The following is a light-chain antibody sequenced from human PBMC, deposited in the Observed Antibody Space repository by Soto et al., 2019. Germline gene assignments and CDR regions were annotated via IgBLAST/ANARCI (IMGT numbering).Light chain of an antibody. CDR1: SSDVGGYNY. V-gene: IGLV2-14*01. J-gene: IGLJ2*01. Sequence: QSALTQPASVSGSPGQSITISCTGTSSDVGGYNYVSWYQQHPGKAPKFIIYDVRNRPSGVSNRFSGSRSGNTASLTISGLQAEAEADYSCSSYTSSSPVIFGGGTKVTVL. CDR2: DVR. CDR3: SSYTSSSPVI.